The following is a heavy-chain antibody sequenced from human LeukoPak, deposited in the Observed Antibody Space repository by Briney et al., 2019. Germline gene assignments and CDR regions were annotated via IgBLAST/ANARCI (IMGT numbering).Heavy chain of an antibody. V-gene: IGHV3-48*04. Sequence: GGSLRLSCAASGFAFSSYSMNWVRQAPGKGLVWVSFITTSSSLIYRADSVKGRFIISRDNAKNSLYLQMNSLRAEDTAVYYCARVRGGYYMDVWGKGTTVTVSS. CDR1: GFAFSSYS. D-gene: IGHD3-10*01. CDR3: ARVRGGYYMDV. J-gene: IGHJ6*03. CDR2: ITTSSSLI.